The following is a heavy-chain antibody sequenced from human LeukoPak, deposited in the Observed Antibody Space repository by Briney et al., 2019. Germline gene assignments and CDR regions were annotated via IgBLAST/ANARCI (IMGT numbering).Heavy chain of an antibody. V-gene: IGHV4-30-2*01. CDR2: IYHSGST. CDR3: ARAVAGREAFDY. J-gene: IGHJ4*02. D-gene: IGHD6-19*01. Sequence: PSETLSLTCTVSGGSISSGGYYWSWIRQPPGKGLEWIGYIYHSGSTYYNPSLKSRVTISVDTSKNQFSLKLSSVTAADTAVYYCARAVAGREAFDYWGQGTLVTVSS. CDR1: GGSISSGGYY.